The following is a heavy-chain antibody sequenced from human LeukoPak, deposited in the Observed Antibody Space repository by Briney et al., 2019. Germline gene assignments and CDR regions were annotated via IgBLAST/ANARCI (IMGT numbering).Heavy chain of an antibody. Sequence: SETLSLTCTVSGGSISSYYWSWIRQPPGKGLEWIGYIYYSGSTNYNPSLKSRVTISVDTSKKQFSLKLSSVTAADTAVYYCARRGSRIAVSGTGGFDYWGQGTLVTVSS. J-gene: IGHJ4*02. CDR2: IYYSGST. CDR1: GGSISSYY. V-gene: IGHV4-59*08. D-gene: IGHD6-19*01. CDR3: ARRGSRIAVSGTGGFDY.